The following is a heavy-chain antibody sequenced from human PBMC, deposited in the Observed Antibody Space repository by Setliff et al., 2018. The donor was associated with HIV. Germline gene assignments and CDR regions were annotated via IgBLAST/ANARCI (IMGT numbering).Heavy chain of an antibody. J-gene: IGHJ6*04. CDR1: GDTFNSHA. CDR2: IIPIFGTP. CDR3: ARDSRDIVVVIAPEPEPYYYYGMDV. D-gene: IGHD2-15*01. V-gene: IGHV1-69*13. Sequence: SVKVSCKASGDTFNSHAISWVRQAPGQRLEWMGGIIPIFGTPNYAQKFKGRLTITADESTSTVYMELSSLRSEDTAVYYCARDSRDIVVVIAPEPEPYYYYGMDVWGEGTTVTVSS.